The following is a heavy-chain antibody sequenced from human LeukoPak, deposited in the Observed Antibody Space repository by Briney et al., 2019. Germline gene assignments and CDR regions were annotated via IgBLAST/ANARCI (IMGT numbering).Heavy chain of an antibody. CDR3: AREAKSSPYYFDY. V-gene: IGHV3-7*01. CDR2: IKQDGSEK. Sequence: PGGSLRLSCAVSGFTFSSYWMSWVRQAPGKGLEWVANIKQDGSEKYYVDSVKGRFTISRDNAKNSLYLQMNSLRAEDTAVYYCAREAKSSPYYFDYWGQGTLVTVSS. D-gene: IGHD5/OR15-5a*01. J-gene: IGHJ4*02. CDR1: GFTFSSYW.